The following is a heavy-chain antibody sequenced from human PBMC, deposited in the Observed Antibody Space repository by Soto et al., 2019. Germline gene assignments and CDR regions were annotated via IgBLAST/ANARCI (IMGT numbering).Heavy chain of an antibody. CDR3: ARHWDYGNYRAFDI. V-gene: IGHV3-7*03. D-gene: IGHD4-17*01. J-gene: IGHJ3*02. Sequence: EVQLVESGGGLVQPGGSLRLSCVASEFTFSSYWMSWVRQAPGKGLEWVANIQEDGSETFYVDSVKGRFTISRDNAKNSLYLQMNSLRADDTAVYYCARHWDYGNYRAFDIWGQGTMVTVSS. CDR1: EFTFSSYW. CDR2: IQEDGSET.